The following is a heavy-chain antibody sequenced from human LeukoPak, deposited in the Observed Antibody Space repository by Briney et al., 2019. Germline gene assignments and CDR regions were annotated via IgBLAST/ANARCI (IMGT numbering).Heavy chain of an antibody. CDR3: ARDPHDYGDHFDY. CDR2: ISSSSSYI. V-gene: IGHV3-21*01. J-gene: IGHJ4*02. Sequence: GGSLRLSCAASGFTFSGYSMNWVRQAPGKGLEWVSSISSSSSYIYYADSVKGRFTISRDNAKNSLYLQMNSLRAEDTAVYYCARDPHDYGDHFDYWGQGTLVTVSS. D-gene: IGHD4-17*01. CDR1: GFTFSGYS.